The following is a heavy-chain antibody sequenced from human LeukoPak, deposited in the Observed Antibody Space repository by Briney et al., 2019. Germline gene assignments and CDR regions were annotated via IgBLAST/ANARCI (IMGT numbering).Heavy chain of an antibody. CDR3: ARGVVPAAIDRFDP. J-gene: IGHJ5*02. CDR1: GGSISSGDYY. D-gene: IGHD2-2*01. CDR2: IYYSGST. V-gene: IGHV4-30-4*01. Sequence: SETLSLTCTVSGGSISSGDYYWSWIRQPPGKGLEWIGYIYYSGSTYYNPSLKSRVTISVDTSKNQFSLKLSSVTAADTAVYYCARGVVPAAIDRFDPWGQGTLVTVSS.